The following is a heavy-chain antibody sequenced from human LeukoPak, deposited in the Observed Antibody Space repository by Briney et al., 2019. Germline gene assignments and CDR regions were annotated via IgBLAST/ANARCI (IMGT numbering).Heavy chain of an antibody. D-gene: IGHD2-8*01. V-gene: IGHV4-34*01. CDR3: ARMVFGRFDY. Sequence: SETLSLTCAVYGVSFSGYYWSWIRQPPGKGLEWIGEINHSGSTNYNPSLKSRVTISVDTSKNQFSLKLSSVTAADTAVYYCARMVFGRFDYWGQGTLVTVSS. CDR1: GVSFSGYY. J-gene: IGHJ4*02. CDR2: INHSGST.